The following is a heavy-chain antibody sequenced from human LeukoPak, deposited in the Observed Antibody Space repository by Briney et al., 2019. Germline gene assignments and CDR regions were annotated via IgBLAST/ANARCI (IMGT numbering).Heavy chain of an antibody. V-gene: IGHV3-48*04. J-gene: IGHJ4*02. CDR1: GFTFSSYA. CDR2: ISSSGSTI. D-gene: IGHD6-19*01. Sequence: GGSLRLSCAASGFTFSSYAMSWVRQAPGKGLEWVSYISSSGSTIYYADSVKGRFTISRDNAKNSLYLQMNSLRAEDTAVYYCARDWDLYSSDYFDYWGQGTLVTVSS. CDR3: ARDWDLYSSDYFDY.